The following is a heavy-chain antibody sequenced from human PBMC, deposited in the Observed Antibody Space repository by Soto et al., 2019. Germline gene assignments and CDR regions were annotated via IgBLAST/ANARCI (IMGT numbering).Heavy chain of an antibody. Sequence: EVQLVESGGGLVQPGGSLRLSCAASGFSFSYYGMNWVRQAPGKGLEWVSYISTSSSNIYYADSVKGRFTISRDNAKNSLSLRMNSLSAADTAVYYCARETSTGNYYMDVWGKGTTVTVSS. V-gene: IGHV3-48*01. CDR2: ISTSSSNI. J-gene: IGHJ6*03. D-gene: IGHD2-2*01. CDR1: GFSFSYYG. CDR3: ARETSTGNYYMDV.